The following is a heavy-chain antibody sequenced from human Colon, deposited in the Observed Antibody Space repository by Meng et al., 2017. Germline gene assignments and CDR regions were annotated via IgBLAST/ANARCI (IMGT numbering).Heavy chain of an antibody. Sequence: QVQLQESGPGVVKPSQTLSLTCTISGGSINSADYYWNWIRQSPGKGLEWLGYIHSSGNTYYTPSLKSRLTMSLDTSKNQFSLRLTSVTAADTAVYYCARNPVILDARTFDFWGQGALVTVSS. CDR1: GGSINSADYY. J-gene: IGHJ4*02. D-gene: IGHD3-22*01. CDR3: ARNPVILDARTFDF. CDR2: IHSSGNT. V-gene: IGHV4-30-4*01.